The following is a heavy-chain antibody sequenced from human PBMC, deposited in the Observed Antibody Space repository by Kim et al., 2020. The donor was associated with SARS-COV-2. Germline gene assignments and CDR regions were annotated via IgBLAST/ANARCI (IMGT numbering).Heavy chain of an antibody. Sequence: VGSLRLSCAASGFTFSSYAMSWVRQAPGKGLEWVSAISGSGGSTYYADSVKGRFTISRDNSKNTLYLQMNSLRAEDTAVYYCAKVGHYYDSSGYYENDAFDIWGQGTMVTVSS. J-gene: IGHJ3*02. CDR1: GFTFSSYA. D-gene: IGHD3-22*01. CDR3: AKVGHYYDSSGYYENDAFDI. CDR2: ISGSGGST. V-gene: IGHV3-23*01.